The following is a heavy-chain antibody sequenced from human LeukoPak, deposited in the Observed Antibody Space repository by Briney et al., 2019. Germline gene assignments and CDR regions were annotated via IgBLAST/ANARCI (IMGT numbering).Heavy chain of an antibody. Sequence: SETLSLTCTVSGGSISSSTYYWGWIRQPPGRGLEWIASVSYTGSTTYNPSLKSRVTISVDTSKTQFSLKLSSVTAADTAVYYCPRSRKYGAVTTYSWFDPWGRGTLVIVSS. CDR2: VSYTGST. J-gene: IGHJ5*02. CDR3: PRSRKYGAVTTYSWFDP. D-gene: IGHD4-17*01. CDR1: GGSISSSTYY. V-gene: IGHV4-39*01.